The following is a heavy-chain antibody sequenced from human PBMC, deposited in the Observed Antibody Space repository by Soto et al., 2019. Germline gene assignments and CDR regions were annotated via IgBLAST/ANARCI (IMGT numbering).Heavy chain of an antibody. D-gene: IGHD4-17*01. CDR3: ARGWAETTPLVY. V-gene: IGHV1-18*01. CDR1: GYTFTNYG. Sequence: QVQLVQSGPEVKKPGASVKVSCKASGYTFTNYGFNWVRQAPGQGLEWMGWISAYNGHTKYSEIFQARVIMTTDTSTSIAYMALRSLTSDATAGYSFARGWAETTPLVYWGQGTLATASS. J-gene: IGHJ4*02. CDR2: ISAYNGHT.